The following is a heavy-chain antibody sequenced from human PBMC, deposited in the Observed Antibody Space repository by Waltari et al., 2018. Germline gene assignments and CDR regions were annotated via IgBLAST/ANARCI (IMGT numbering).Heavy chain of an antibody. CDR1: GFTFSTYW. J-gene: IGHJ3*01. D-gene: IGHD3-22*01. V-gene: IGHV3-7*01. CDR3: ASRGFFDSTGYYGGGAFDL. Sequence: VQLVQSGGGSVQPGGSWSLSCEGSGFTFSTYWISWVRQAPGRGLEWVANIKADGVGKDYVDSVKGRFSIVRDNAKQSVFLHMDRLRVEDTATYYCASRGFFDSTGYYGGGAFDLWGPGAEVSVSS. CDR2: IKADGVGK.